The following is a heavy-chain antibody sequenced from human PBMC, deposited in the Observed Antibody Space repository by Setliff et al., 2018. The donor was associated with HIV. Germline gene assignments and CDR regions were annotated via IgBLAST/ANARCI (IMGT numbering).Heavy chain of an antibody. CDR3: ARSAHDSETDY. J-gene: IGHJ4*02. CDR1: GGTLSNYV. CDR2: IIPMYNIP. V-gene: IGHV1-69*13. Sequence: ASVKVSCKTSGGTLSNYVITGVRQAPGQGLEWMVMIIPMYNIPAYAQKFQGRVTFTADESTSTAYMELSSLSSEDTGAYYCARSAHDSETDYWGQGTLVTVSS. D-gene: IGHD3-3*01.